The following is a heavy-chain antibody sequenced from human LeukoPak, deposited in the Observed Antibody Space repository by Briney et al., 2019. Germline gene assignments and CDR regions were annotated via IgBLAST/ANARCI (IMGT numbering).Heavy chain of an antibody. D-gene: IGHD2-21*02. CDR3: ARDVVVTSSPDAFDI. CDR1: GDSVTSGGYF. CDR2: ISNSGTT. J-gene: IGHJ3*02. V-gene: IGHV4-31*03. Sequence: PSETLSLTCTASGDSVTSGGYFWTWIRHHPGKGLEWIGYISNSGTTSYNPSLKSRVSISVDTSNNQFSLSLSSVTAADTAVYYCARDVVVTSSPDAFDIWGQGTMVAVSS.